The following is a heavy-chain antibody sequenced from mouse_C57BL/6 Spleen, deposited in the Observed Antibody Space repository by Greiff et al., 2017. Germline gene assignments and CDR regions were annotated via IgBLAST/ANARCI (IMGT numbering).Heavy chain of an antibody. CDR3: ARRSYGSSYGDWYFDV. J-gene: IGHJ1*03. Sequence: EVHLVESGGGLVQPGGSLKLSCAASGFTFSDYGMAWVRQAPRKGPEWVAFISNLAYSIYNADTVTGRFTISRENAKNTLYLEMSSLRSEDTAMYYCARRSYGSSYGDWYFDVWGTGTTVTVSS. V-gene: IGHV5-15*01. D-gene: IGHD1-1*01. CDR1: GFTFSDYG. CDR2: ISNLAYSI.